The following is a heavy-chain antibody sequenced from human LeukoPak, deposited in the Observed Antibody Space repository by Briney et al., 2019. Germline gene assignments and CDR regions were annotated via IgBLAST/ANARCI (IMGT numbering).Heavy chain of an antibody. D-gene: IGHD7-27*01. Sequence: PGGSLRLSCAASGFTFSSYSMNWVRQAPGKGLEWVSYISSSSSTIYYADSVKGRFTISRDNAKNSLYLQMNSLRAEDTAVYYCVRDRVNWGHWFDPWGQGTLVTVSS. V-gene: IGHV3-48*01. CDR1: GFTFSSYS. CDR3: VRDRVNWGHWFDP. CDR2: ISSSSSTI. J-gene: IGHJ5*02.